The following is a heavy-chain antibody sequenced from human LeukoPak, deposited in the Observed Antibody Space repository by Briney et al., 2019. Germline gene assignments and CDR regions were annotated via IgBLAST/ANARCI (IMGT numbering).Heavy chain of an antibody. CDR3: ARGLGAVVY. D-gene: IGHD3-16*02. V-gene: IGHV4-39*07. CDR2: INHSGST. J-gene: IGHJ4*02. Sequence: NPSETLSLTCTVSGGSISSGDYYWSWIRQPPGKGLEWIGEINHSGSTNYNPSLKSRVTISVDTSKKQFSLKLSSVTAADTAVYYCARGLGAVVYWGQGTLVTVSS. CDR1: GGSISSGDYY.